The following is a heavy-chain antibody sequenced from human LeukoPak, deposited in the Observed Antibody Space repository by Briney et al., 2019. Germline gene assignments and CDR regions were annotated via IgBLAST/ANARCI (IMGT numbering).Heavy chain of an antibody. CDR3: ARGVDRFDY. CDR1: GFTFSSHA. V-gene: IGHV3-23*01. Sequence: GGGPRLSPEGSGFTFSSHAMTWGRPAPGEGVAWVSSISGSGDSTFYADSAKGRFTVSRDNSKNTLYLQMNSLRAEDTAVYYCARGVDRFDYWGQGTLVTVSS. CDR2: ISGSGDST. J-gene: IGHJ4*02.